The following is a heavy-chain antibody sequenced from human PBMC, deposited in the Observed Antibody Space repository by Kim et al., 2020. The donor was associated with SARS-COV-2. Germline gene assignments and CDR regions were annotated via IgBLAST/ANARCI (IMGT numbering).Heavy chain of an antibody. CDR3: ARHGAVAGTRWFDP. J-gene: IGHJ5*02. D-gene: IGHD6-19*01. Sequence: SPSFQGQVTISADKSISTAYLQWSSLKASDTAMYYCARHGAVAGTRWFDPWGQGTLVTVSS. V-gene: IGHV5-51*01.